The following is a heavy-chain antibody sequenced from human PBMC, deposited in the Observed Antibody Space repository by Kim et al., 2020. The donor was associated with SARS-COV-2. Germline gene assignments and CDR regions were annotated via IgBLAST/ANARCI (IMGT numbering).Heavy chain of an antibody. CDR3: ARAGWVKVVPAATWFDP. D-gene: IGHD2-2*01. V-gene: IGHV1-69*04. Sequence: SVKVSCKASGGTFSSYAISWVRQAPGQGLEWMGRIIPILGIANYAQKFQGRVTITADKSTSTAYMELSSLRSEDTAVYYCARAGWVKVVPAATWFDPWGQGTLVTVSS. CDR1: GGTFSSYA. J-gene: IGHJ5*02. CDR2: IIPILGIA.